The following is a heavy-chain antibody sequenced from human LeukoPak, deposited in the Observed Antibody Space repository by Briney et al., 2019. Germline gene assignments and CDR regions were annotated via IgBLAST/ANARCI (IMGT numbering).Heavy chain of an antibody. J-gene: IGHJ4*02. CDR2: ISYDGGDK. V-gene: IGHV3-30*04. Sequence: GGSLRLSCAASGFTFSSFAMHWVRQAPGKGLEWVAIISYDGGDKYYADSVKGRFTISRDNSKNSLYLQMNSLRAEDTAVYFCARDKGGMVPFDYWGQGTLVTVSS. CDR1: GFTFSSFA. CDR3: ARDKGGMVPFDY. D-gene: IGHD3-10*01.